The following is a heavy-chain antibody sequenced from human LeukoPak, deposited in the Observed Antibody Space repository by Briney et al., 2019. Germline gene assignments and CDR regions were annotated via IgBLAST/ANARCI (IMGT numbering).Heavy chain of an antibody. CDR2: IYTRGST. J-gene: IGHJ5*02. CDR1: GGSISSGRYY. Sequence: SETLSLTCNVSGGSISSGRYYWSWIRQPAVKGLEWIGRIYTRGSTNYNPSLKSRVTMSVDTSKNQFSLKLSSVTAADTAVYYCARLTGYSSESWFDPWGQGTLVTVSS. CDR3: ARLTGYSSESWFDP. D-gene: IGHD3-9*01. V-gene: IGHV4-61*02.